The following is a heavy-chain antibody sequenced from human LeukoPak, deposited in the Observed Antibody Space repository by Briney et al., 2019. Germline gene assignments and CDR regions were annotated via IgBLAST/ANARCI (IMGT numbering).Heavy chain of an antibody. CDR2: IYYSGST. Sequence: SETLSLTCTVSGGSISSYYWSWIRQPPGNGLEWIGYIYYSGSTNYNPSLKSRVTISVDTSKNQFSLKLSAVTAADTAVYYYARKDMDYGDSRYYYYMDVWGKGTTVTVSS. CDR3: ARKDMDYGDSRYYYYMDV. D-gene: IGHD4-17*01. CDR1: GGSISSYY. V-gene: IGHV4-59*01. J-gene: IGHJ6*03.